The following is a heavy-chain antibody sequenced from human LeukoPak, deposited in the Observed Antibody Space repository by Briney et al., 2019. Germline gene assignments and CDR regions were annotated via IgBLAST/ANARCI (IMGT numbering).Heavy chain of an antibody. D-gene: IGHD3-9*01. Sequence: ASVKVSCKASGDTFSGYYLHWVRQAPGQGLEWMGRINPVSGETNFGQKFQGRVTMTRDMSISTGYMEVSRLRYDDTAVYYCARDRRWYDILTGYHPPPDAFDVWGQGTMVTVSS. CDR3: ARDRRWYDILTGYHPPPDAFDV. CDR1: GDTFSGYY. CDR2: INPVSGET. J-gene: IGHJ3*01. V-gene: IGHV1-2*02.